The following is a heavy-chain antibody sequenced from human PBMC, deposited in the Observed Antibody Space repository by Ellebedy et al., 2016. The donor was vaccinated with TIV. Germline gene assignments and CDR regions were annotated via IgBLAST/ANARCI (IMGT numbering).Heavy chain of an antibody. J-gene: IGHJ6*02. D-gene: IGHD3-22*01. V-gene: IGHV4-59*01. Sequence: SETLSLTCTVSGGSISSYYWSWIRQPPGKGLEWIGYIYYSGSTNYNPSLKSRVTISVDTSKNQFSLKLSSVTAADTAVYYCARGRYSRVGSGYPPYYYYYGMDVWGQGTTVTVSS. CDR1: GGSISSYY. CDR3: ARGRYSRVGSGYPPYYYYYGMDV. CDR2: IYYSGST.